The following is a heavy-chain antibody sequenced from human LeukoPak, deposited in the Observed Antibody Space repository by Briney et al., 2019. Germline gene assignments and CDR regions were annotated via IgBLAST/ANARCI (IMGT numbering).Heavy chain of an antibody. D-gene: IGHD5-24*01. CDR2: INHSGST. V-gene: IGHV4-34*01. CDR1: GGSFSGYY. CDR3: ARGGGWLQSFDY. Sequence: SETLSLTCAVYGGSFSGYYWSWIRQPPGKGLEWIGEINHSGSTNYNPSLKSRVTISVDTSKNQFSLKLSSVTAADTAVYYCARGGGWLQSFDYWGQGTLVTVSS. J-gene: IGHJ4*02.